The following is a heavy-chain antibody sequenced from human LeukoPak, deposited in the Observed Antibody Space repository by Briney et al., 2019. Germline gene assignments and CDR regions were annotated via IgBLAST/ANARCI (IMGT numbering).Heavy chain of an antibody. V-gene: IGHV4-30-2*01. CDR1: GGSISSGGYS. J-gene: IGHJ3*02. Sequence: PSETLSLTCAVSGGSISSGGYSWSWIRQPPGKGLEWIGYIYHSGSTYYNPSLKSRVTISVDRPKNQFSLKLSSVTAADTAVYYCARGGYDYVWGSYHLGAFDIWGQGTMVTVSS. D-gene: IGHD3-16*02. CDR3: ARGGYDYVWGSYHLGAFDI. CDR2: IYHSGST.